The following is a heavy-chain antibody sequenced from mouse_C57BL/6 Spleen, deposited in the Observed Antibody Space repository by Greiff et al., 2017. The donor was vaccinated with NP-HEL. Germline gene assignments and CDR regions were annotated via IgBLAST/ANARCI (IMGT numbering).Heavy chain of an antibody. Sequence: QVQLKQPGAELVKPGASVKLSCKASGYTFTSYWMHWVKQRPGQGLEWIGMIHPNSGSTNYNEKFKSKATLTVDKSSSTAYMQLSSLTSEDSAVYYCARRAYSNYEGYFDVWGTGTTVTVSS. CDR2: IHPNSGST. V-gene: IGHV1-64*01. CDR3: ARRAYSNYEGYFDV. J-gene: IGHJ1*03. CDR1: GYTFTSYW. D-gene: IGHD2-5*01.